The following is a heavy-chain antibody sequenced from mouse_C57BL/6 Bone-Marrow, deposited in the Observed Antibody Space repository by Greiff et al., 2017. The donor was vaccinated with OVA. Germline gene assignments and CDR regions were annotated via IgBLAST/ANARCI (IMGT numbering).Heavy chain of an antibody. V-gene: IGHV1-26*01. CDR2: INPNNGGT. CDR3: ATLDYDCDQYAMDY. D-gene: IGHD2-4*01. CDR1: GYTFTDYY. Sequence: VQLQQSGPELVKPGASVKISCKASGYTFTDYYMNWVQQSHGKSLEWIGYINPNNGGTSYNQKFKGKATLTVDKSSSTAYMELRSLTSEDSAVYYCATLDYDCDQYAMDYWGQGTSVTVSA. J-gene: IGHJ4*01.